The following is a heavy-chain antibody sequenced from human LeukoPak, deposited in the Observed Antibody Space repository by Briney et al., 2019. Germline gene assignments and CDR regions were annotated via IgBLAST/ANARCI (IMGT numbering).Heavy chain of an antibody. Sequence: GGSLGLSCAASGLHFSGTAMSWVRQAPGKGLEWVSAISHDGMNAYYADSVKGRFTISRDNSKRTVSLEMSSLTAADTGVYYCAKDGAQYSSGPECDPRGQGALVTVSP. CDR1: GLHFSGTA. D-gene: IGHD6-19*01. J-gene: IGHJ5*02. CDR2: ISHDGMNA. V-gene: IGHV3-23*01. CDR3: AKDGAQYSSGPECDP.